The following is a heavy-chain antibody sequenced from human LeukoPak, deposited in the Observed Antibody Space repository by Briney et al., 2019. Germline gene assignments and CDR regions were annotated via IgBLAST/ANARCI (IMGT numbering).Heavy chain of an antibody. CDR3: ARAPTGYSSYFQH. CDR1: GGTFSSYA. J-gene: IGHJ1*01. V-gene: IGHV1-69*04. CDR2: IIPILGIA. D-gene: IGHD6-13*01. Sequence: SVKVSCKASGGTFSSYANSWVRQAPGQGLEWMGRIIPILGIANYAQKFQGRVTITADKSTSTAYMELSSLRSEDTAVYYCARAPTGYSSYFQHWGQGTLVTVSS.